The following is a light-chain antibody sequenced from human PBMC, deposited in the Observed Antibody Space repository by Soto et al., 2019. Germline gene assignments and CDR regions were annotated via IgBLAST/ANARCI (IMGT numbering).Light chain of an antibody. CDR2: GAS. J-gene: IGKJ1*01. CDR3: QQYGRSPTT. Sequence: EIVLTQPPGTLSLSPGERATLSCRASQSVSSSYLAWYQQKPGQAHRLLIYGASSRATGIPDRFSGSGSGTDGTLTISRLEPEDCEVYYCQQYGRSPTTFGQGTKGDIK. V-gene: IGKV3-20*01. CDR1: QSVSSSY.